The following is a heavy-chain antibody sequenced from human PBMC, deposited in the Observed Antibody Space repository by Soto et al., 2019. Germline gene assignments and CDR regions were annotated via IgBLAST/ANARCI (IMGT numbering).Heavy chain of an antibody. Sequence: GGSLRLSCVASGITSGSRAMSWVRQAPGEGLEWVSSITDTGGDTKYADSVRGRFTISRDNSKHTLYLLMSRLRAEDSALYFCARGSEESYPGSRIFDLWGRGTLVTVSS. CDR1: GITSGSRA. D-gene: IGHD3-10*01. J-gene: IGHJ4*02. CDR2: ITDTGGDT. V-gene: IGHV3-23*01. CDR3: ARGSEESYPGSRIFDL.